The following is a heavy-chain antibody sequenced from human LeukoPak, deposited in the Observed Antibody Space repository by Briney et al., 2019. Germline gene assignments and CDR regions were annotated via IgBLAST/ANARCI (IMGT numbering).Heavy chain of an antibody. J-gene: IGHJ5*02. CDR1: GYTFTSYG. CDR3: ALAAARLNWFDP. Sequence: ASVKVSCKASGYTFTSYGISWVRQAPGQGLEWMGWISAYNGNTNYAQKFQGRVTMTRDTSISTAYMELSRLRYDDTAVYYCALAAARLNWFDPWGQGTLVTVSS. V-gene: IGHV1-18*01. D-gene: IGHD6-13*01. CDR2: ISAYNGNT.